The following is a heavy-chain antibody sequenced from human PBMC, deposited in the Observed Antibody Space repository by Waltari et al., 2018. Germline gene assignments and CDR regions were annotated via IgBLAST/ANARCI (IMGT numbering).Heavy chain of an antibody. V-gene: IGHV1-2*06. D-gene: IGHD3-9*01. J-gene: IGHJ6*04. CDR2: INPNSGGT. Sequence: QVQLVQSGAEVKKPGASVKVSCKASGYTFTGYYMHWVRQAPGQGLEWMGRINPNSGGTNYAQKFQGRVTISADESTSTAYMELSSLRSEDTAVYYCARGGRDDILTLAVWGKGTTVTVSS. CDR1: GYTFTGYY. CDR3: ARGGRDDILTLAV.